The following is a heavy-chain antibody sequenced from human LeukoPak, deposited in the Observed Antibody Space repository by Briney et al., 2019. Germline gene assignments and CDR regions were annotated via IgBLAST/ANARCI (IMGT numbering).Heavy chain of an antibody. D-gene: IGHD4-17*01. CDR1: DDSFSSHY. V-gene: IGHV4-59*11. CDR2: ISYIGST. CDR3: ARDLVTVTKGFDI. J-gene: IGHJ3*02. Sequence: SETLSLTCAVSDDSFSSHYWTWIRQPPGKGLEWIGYISYIGSTTYNPSLKSRVTISIDTSKNQFSLKLTSVTAADTAVYYCARDLVTVTKGFDIWGQGTMVSVSS.